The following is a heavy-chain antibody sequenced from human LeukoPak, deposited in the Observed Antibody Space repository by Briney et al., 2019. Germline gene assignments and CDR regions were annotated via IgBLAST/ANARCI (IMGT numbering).Heavy chain of an antibody. J-gene: IGHJ4*02. CDR1: GFTFSSYG. V-gene: IGHV3-30*02. Sequence: GGSLRLSCAASGFTFSSYGMHWVRHAPGKGLEWVAFIRYDGSNKYYADSVKGRFTISRDNSKNTLYLQMNSLRAEDTAVYYCAKEELGDFWSGPIPGSIDYWGQGTLVTVSS. CDR2: IRYDGSNK. CDR3: AKEELGDFWSGPIPGSIDY. D-gene: IGHD3-3*01.